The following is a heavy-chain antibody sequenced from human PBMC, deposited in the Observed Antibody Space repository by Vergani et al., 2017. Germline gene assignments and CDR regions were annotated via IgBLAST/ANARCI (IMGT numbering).Heavy chain of an antibody. CDR3: ARPSAPGDYDALDI. J-gene: IGHJ3*02. V-gene: IGHV3-53*02. CDR2: IYGGESA. CDR1: GFIVSDNS. Sequence: EVQLVETGGGLIQPGGSLRLSCVVSGFIVSDNSLSWVRQAPGKGLEWVSVIYGGESAYYADSVRGRFTISRDNAKNSLYLQMNSLRAEDTAVYHCARPSAPGDYDALDIWGQGTMVTVSS. D-gene: IGHD4-17*01.